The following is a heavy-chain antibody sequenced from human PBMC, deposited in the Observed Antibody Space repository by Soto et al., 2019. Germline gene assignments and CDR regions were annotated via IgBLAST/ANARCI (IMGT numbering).Heavy chain of an antibody. CDR2: IYYSGST. J-gene: IGHJ4*02. D-gene: IGHD3-10*01. CDR3: ARRSMVRGVIGVIFDY. V-gene: IGHV4-39*01. CDR1: GGSISSSSYY. Sequence: SETLSLTCTVSGGSISSSSYYWGWIRQPPGKGLEWIGSIYYSGSTYYNPSLKSRVTISVDTSKNQFSLKLSSVTAADTAVYYCARRSMVRGVIGVIFDYWGQGTLVTVSS.